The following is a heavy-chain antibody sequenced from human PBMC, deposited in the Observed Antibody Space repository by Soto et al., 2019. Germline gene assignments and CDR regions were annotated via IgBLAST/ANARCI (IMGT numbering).Heavy chain of an antibody. J-gene: IGHJ6*02. CDR1: GFSITNAW. CDR3: TTGSVAGV. CDR2: IKRKIDGETT. Sequence: EVQLVESGGGLVKPGGSLRLSCVASGFSITNAWMNWVRQAPGKGLEWVGRIKRKIDGETTDYAAPVKGRFTISRDDSKNMLYLQMISLRVDVSALYYCTTGSVAGVWGQGTTVTVSS. D-gene: IGHD2-15*01. V-gene: IGHV3-15*07.